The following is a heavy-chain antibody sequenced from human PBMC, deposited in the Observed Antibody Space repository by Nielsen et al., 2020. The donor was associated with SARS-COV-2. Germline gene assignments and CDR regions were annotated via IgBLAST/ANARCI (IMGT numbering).Heavy chain of an antibody. CDR3: VIRGFTYGVDH. Sequence: GESLKISCAASGFTFSSYAMHWVRQAPGKGLEWVAVISYDGSNKYYADSVKGRFTISRDNSKNTLYLQMHSLRSDDTALYYCVIRGFTYGVDHWGQGTLVTVSS. J-gene: IGHJ4*02. CDR2: ISYDGSNK. V-gene: IGHV3-30-3*01. CDR1: GFTFSSYA. D-gene: IGHD5-18*01.